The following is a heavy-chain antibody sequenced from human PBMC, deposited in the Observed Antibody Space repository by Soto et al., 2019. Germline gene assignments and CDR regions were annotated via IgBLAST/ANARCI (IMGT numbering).Heavy chain of an antibody. CDR1: FDDYG. J-gene: IGHJ4*02. CDR2: INRDGGST. D-gene: IGHD4-17*01. CDR3: ARAPGFYGDFFDY. Sequence: FDDYGMSWVRQVPGKGLEWVSDINRDGGSTGYADSVKGRFTISRDNAKNSLYLQMNSLRVEDTALYYCARAPGFYGDFFDYWGQGTLVTVSS. V-gene: IGHV3-20*03.